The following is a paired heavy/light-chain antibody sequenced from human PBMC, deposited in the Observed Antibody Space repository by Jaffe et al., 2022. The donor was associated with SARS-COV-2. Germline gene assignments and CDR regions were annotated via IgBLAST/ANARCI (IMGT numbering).Heavy chain of an antibody. CDR1: GYTFTSHD. J-gene: IGHJ4*02. CDR2: MNPNSGNT. V-gene: IGHV1-8*01. CDR3: ARAEYDILTGHYVGYFDS. Sequence: QVQLVQSGAEVKKPGASVKVSCKASGYTFTSHDINWVRQAIGQGLEWMGWMNPNSGNTGYAQKLQGRVTMTRNISISTAYMELSSLRSEDTAVYFCARAEYDILTGHYVGYFDSWGQGTLVTVSS. D-gene: IGHD3-9*01.
Light chain of an antibody. CDR3: QQRGNWPLLT. J-gene: IGKJ4*01. CDR2: DAS. CDR1: QSVSSY. V-gene: IGKV3-11*01. Sequence: EIMLTQSPATLSLSPGERATLSCRASQSVSSYLAWYQQKPGQAPRLLIYDASNRATGIPARFSGSGSGTDFTLTISSLEPEDFAVYYCQQRGNWPLLTFGGGTKVEIK.